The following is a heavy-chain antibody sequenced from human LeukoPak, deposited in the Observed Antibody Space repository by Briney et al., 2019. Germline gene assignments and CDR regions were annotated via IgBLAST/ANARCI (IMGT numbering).Heavy chain of an antibody. D-gene: IGHD6-6*01. CDR2: IYYSGST. V-gene: IGHV4-31*03. CDR1: GGSISSGGYY. Sequence: SQTLSLTCTVSGGSISSGGYYWSWIRQHPGKGLEWIGYIYYSGSTYYNPSLKSRVTISVDTSKNQFSLKLSSVTAADTAVYYCARSIAARPGSHNWFDPWGQGTLVTVSS. J-gene: IGHJ5*02. CDR3: ARSIAARPGSHNWFDP.